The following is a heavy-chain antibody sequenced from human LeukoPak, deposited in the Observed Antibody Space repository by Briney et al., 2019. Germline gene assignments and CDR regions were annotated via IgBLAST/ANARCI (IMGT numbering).Heavy chain of an antibody. Sequence: GGSLRLSCAASGFTFNNHWMSWVRQAPGKGLEWVANIKQDGSEKYYVDSVKGRFTISRDNAKNSLYLQMNSLRAEDTAVYYCARVGVLAVPDAFDIWGQGTTVTVSS. J-gene: IGHJ3*02. D-gene: IGHD3-3*01. CDR1: GFTFNNHW. CDR2: IKQDGSEK. V-gene: IGHV3-7*01. CDR3: ARVGVLAVPDAFDI.